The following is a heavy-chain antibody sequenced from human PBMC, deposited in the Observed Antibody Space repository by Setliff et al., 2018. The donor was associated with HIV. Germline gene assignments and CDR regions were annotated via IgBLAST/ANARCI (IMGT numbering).Heavy chain of an antibody. J-gene: IGHJ5*02. V-gene: IGHV1-69*13. D-gene: IGHD1-26*01. CDR3: ARAPAHEHATGWYSSSNRFDP. CDR1: GGTFSSYA. Sequence: GASVKVSCKASGGTFSSYAISWVRQAPGQGLEWMGGIIPIFGTANYAQKFQGRVTITADESTSTAYMELSSLRSEDTAVYYCARAPAHEHATGWYSSSNRFDPWGQGTLVTVSS. CDR2: IIPIFGTA.